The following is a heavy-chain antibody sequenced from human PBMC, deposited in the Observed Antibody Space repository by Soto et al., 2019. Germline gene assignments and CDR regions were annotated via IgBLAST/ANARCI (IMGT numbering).Heavy chain of an antibody. D-gene: IGHD6-19*01. CDR1: GYTFTSYA. Sequence: GASVKVSCKASGYTFTSYAMHWVRQAPGQRLEWMGWINAGNGNTKYSQKFQGRVTITRDTSASTAYMELSSLRSEDTAVYYCASGPLGAVAGTSFDYWGQGTLVTVSS. V-gene: IGHV1-3*01. CDR3: ASGPLGAVAGTSFDY. CDR2: INAGNGNT. J-gene: IGHJ4*02.